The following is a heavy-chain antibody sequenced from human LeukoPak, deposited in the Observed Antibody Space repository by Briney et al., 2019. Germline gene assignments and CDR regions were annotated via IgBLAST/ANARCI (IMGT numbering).Heavy chain of an antibody. Sequence: SETLSLTCTVSGASISRYYWNWIRQPPGKGLEWIGYIYYSGSTNYNPSLKSRVTISVHTSKNQFSLQLSSVTTADTAVYYCASRLYDGFDYWGQGTLVTVSS. D-gene: IGHD3-22*01. CDR3: ASRLYDGFDY. V-gene: IGHV4-59*08. CDR1: GASISRYY. CDR2: IYYSGST. J-gene: IGHJ4*02.